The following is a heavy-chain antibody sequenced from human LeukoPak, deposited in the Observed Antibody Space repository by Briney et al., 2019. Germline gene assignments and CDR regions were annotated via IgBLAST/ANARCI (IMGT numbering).Heavy chain of an antibody. CDR1: GFTVSSNY. D-gene: IGHD4-11*01. CDR2: IYSGGST. CDR3: AREPPTNRDSSNYGN. V-gene: IGHV3-66*01. Sequence: GGSLRLSCAASGFTVSSNYMSWVRQAPGKGLEWVSVIYSGGSTYYADSVKGRFTISRDNTKNSVYLQMDSLRAEDTAVYNCAREPPTNRDSSNYGNWGQGTLVTVSS. J-gene: IGHJ4*02.